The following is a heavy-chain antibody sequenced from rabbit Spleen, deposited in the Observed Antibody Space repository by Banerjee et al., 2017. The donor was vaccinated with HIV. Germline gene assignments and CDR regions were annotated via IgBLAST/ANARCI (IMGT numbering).Heavy chain of an antibody. Sequence: QSLEESGGDLVKPGASLTLTCTASGFSFSAGYYMCWVRQAPGKGLEWIACIHGGSKNNIYYASWAKGRFPISKASAPTVTLQMPSLTAAVTATYFCARFYAGYGDFGYAAMWGQGTLVTVS. CDR3: ARFYAGYGDFGYAAM. CDR2: IHGGSKNNI. D-gene: IGHD7-1*01. J-gene: IGHJ4*01. CDR1: GFSFSAGYY. V-gene: IGHV1S40*01.